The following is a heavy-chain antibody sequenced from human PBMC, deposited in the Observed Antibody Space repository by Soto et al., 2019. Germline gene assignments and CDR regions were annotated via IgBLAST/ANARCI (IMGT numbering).Heavy chain of an antibody. CDR3: ARDGYCGEDNCGSGLPDY. D-gene: IGHD2-21*01. Sequence: QVQLVESGGGVVQPGRSLRLSCTGSGFTFGRYGLHWVRQTPAKGLEGVAVMSKDGSNKHYADSVKGRFTVCRDNSKNTLYLQMNILSYEDTAVYYCARDGYCGEDNCGSGLPDYWGQGTLVTVSS. J-gene: IGHJ4*02. CDR2: MSKDGSNK. CDR1: GFTFGRYG. V-gene: IGHV3-30-3*01.